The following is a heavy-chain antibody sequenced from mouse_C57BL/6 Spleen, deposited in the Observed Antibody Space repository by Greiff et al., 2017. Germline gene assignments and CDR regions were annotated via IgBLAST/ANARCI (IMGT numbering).Heavy chain of an antibody. Sequence: VQLQQSGPELVKPGASVKISCKASGYTFTDYYMNWVKQSHGKSLEWIGDINPNNGGTSYNQKFKGKATLTVDKSSSTAYMELRSLTSEDSAVYYCASSSSHPLFDYWGQGTTLTVSS. CDR3: ASSSSHPLFDY. J-gene: IGHJ2*01. V-gene: IGHV1-26*01. CDR1: GYTFTDYY. CDR2: INPNNGGT. D-gene: IGHD6-1*01.